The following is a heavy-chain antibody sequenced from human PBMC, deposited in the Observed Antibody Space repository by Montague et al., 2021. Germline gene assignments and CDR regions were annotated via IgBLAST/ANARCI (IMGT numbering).Heavy chain of an antibody. CDR3: AGIGGAEYSVS. CDR2: VCHTGGT. D-gene: IGHD3-16*01. Sequence: SETLSLTCNVSGYSITSGYYWGWIRQSPERGLGWIGSVCHTGGTYYSPSLKRRVTISVDTSKNQVSLRLNSVITADTALYYCAGIGGAEYSVSWGQGILVTVSP. CDR1: GYSITSGYY. J-gene: IGHJ4*02. V-gene: IGHV4-38-2*02.